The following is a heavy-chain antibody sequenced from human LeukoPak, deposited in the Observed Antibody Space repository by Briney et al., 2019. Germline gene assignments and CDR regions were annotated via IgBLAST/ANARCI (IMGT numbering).Heavy chain of an antibody. Sequence: PGGSLRLSCAASGFTFSSYAMSWVRQAPGKGLEWVSAISGSGGSTYYADSVKGRFTISRDNSKNTLYLQMNSLRAEDTAVYYCARAGHYGDYFDYWGQGTLVTVSS. D-gene: IGHD4-17*01. V-gene: IGHV3-23*01. CDR2: ISGSGGST. J-gene: IGHJ4*02. CDR3: ARAGHYGDYFDY. CDR1: GFTFSSYA.